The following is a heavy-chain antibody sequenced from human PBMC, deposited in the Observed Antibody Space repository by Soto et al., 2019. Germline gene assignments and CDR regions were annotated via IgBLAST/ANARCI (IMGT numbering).Heavy chain of an antibody. CDR1: GYSFTSYW. CDR3: ARRIGVAGTTRYYYMDV. D-gene: IGHD1-1*01. Sequence: PGESLKISCKGSGYSFTSYWIDWGLQIPWKGLEWMGIIYPGDSDTRYSPSFQGQVTISADKSISTAYLQWSSLKASDTAMYYCARRIGVAGTTRYYYMDVWGKGTTVTVSS. CDR2: IYPGDSDT. V-gene: IGHV5-51*01. J-gene: IGHJ6*03.